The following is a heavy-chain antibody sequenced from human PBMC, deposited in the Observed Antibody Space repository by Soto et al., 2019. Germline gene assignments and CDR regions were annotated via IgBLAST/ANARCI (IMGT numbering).Heavy chain of an antibody. CDR2: IIPIFGTA. V-gene: IGHV1-69*12. Sequence: QVQLVQSGAEVKKPGSSVKVSCKASGGTFSSYAISWVRQAPGQGIEWMGGIIPIFGTANYAQKFQGRVTITADESTSTAYMELSSLRSEDTAVYYCAREIVLMVYAPRGSFDPWGQGTLVTVSS. D-gene: IGHD2-8*01. J-gene: IGHJ5*02. CDR1: GGTFSSYA. CDR3: AREIVLMVYAPRGSFDP.